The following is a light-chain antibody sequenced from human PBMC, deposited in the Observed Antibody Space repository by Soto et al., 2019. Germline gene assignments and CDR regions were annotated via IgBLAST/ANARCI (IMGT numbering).Light chain of an antibody. CDR2: DVS. CDR1: RRDVGGYNY. CDR3: TSYTSSDTGV. J-gene: IGLJ3*02. V-gene: IGLV2-14*01. Sequence: QSALTQPASVSGSPGQSITISCTGSRRDVGGYNYVSWCQQYPGKAPKLIIYDVSNRPSGVSSRFSGSKSGNTASLTISCLQADDEAYYYCTSYTSSDTGVFGGGTKLTVL.